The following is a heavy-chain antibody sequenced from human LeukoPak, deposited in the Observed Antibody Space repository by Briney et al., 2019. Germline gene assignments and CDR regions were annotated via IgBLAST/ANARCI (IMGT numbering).Heavy chain of an antibody. Sequence: ASVKVSCKTSENTFTTYDFNWVRQAPGQGLEWMGWMNPITGNTGYAQSFQGRVTMTTNTSISTAYMELSSLRCEDTAVYYCARGLLADRGKRNWFDPWGQEPWSSSPQ. J-gene: IGHJ5*02. CDR1: ENTFTTYD. CDR2: MNPITGNT. V-gene: IGHV1-8*01. D-gene: IGHD6-19*01. CDR3: ARGLLADRGKRNWFDP.